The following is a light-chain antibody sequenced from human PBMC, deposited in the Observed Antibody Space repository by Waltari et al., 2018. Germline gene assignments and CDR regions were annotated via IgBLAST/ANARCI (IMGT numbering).Light chain of an antibody. CDR1: SNDVGGYGY. V-gene: IGLV2-14*01. Sequence: QSALTQPAFVSGSPGQSIPISCTGTSNDVGGYGYVSWYQQYPGKAPQLVIYEVSYRASGISTRFSGSKSGHTASLTISGLQAEDEADYYCSSHTSTVPHVFGTGTRVTVV. J-gene: IGLJ1*01. CDR2: EVS. CDR3: SSHTSTVPHV.